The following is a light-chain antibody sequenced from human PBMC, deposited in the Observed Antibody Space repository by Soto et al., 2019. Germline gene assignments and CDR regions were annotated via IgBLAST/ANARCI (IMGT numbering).Light chain of an antibody. CDR3: QQSYSTLDT. V-gene: IGKV1-39*01. CDR1: QSISSY. J-gene: IGKJ1*01. Sequence: DIQMTQSPSSLAASVGDRVTITCRARQSISSYLNWYQQKPGKAPKLLIYAASSLQSGVPSRFSGSGSGTDFTLTISSLQPEDFATYYCQQSYSTLDTFGQGTKVDI. CDR2: AAS.